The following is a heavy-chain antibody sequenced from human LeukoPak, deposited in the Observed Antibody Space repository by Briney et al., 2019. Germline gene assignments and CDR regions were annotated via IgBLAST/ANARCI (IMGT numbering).Heavy chain of an antibody. J-gene: IGHJ4*02. V-gene: IGHV4-38-2*02. CDR3: ARDFPCSSTSCYGAPY. CDR2: IYHNGVT. Sequence: SETLSLTCAVSGYSISSGYYWGWIRQPPGKGLEWIGNIYHNGVTYYNPSLKSRVTIPVDTSKNQFSLKLSSVTAADTAVYYCARDFPCSSTSCYGAPYWGQGTLVTVSS. CDR1: GYSISSGYY. D-gene: IGHD2-2*01.